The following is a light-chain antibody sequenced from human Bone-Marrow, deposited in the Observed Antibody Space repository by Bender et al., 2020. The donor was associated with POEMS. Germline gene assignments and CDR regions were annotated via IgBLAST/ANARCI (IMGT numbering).Light chain of an antibody. V-gene: IGLV3-1*01. J-gene: IGLJ1*01. CDR1: KLGDKY. CDR2: QDS. Sequence: SYELTQPPSVSVSPGQTASITCSGDKLGDKYACWYQQRPGQSPVVVIYQDSKRPSGIPERFSGSNSGNTATLTISGTQAKDEADYYCQAWDSSTAHYVFGTGTKVTVL. CDR3: QAWDSSTAHYV.